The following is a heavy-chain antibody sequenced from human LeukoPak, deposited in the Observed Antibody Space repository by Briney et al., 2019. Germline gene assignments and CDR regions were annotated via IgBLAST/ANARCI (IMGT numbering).Heavy chain of an antibody. CDR3: AKMGAGLDY. J-gene: IGHJ4*02. Sequence: SLRLSCAASGFTFDDYAMHWVRQAPGKGLEWVSGISWNSGSIGYADSVKGRFTISRDNAKNSLYLQMNSLRAEDTALYYCAKMGAGLDYWGQGTLVTVSS. CDR1: GFTFDDYA. D-gene: IGHD1-26*01. CDR2: ISWNSGSI. V-gene: IGHV3-9*01.